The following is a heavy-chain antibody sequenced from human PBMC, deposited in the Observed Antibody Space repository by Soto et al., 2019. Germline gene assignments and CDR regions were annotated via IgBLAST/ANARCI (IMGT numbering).Heavy chain of an antibody. Sequence: QVRLQESGPGLVRPSETLSLTCTVSGVSLKTYYWSWIRLPPGGGLEWIGYIFSSGSPNYNPSLRSRVTMSVETSNNQFSLKMSSVTAADTAVYYCARVAGISYYNHMDVWGKGTTVTVSS. CDR3: ARVAGISYYNHMDV. J-gene: IGHJ6*03. D-gene: IGHD1-20*01. V-gene: IGHV4-59*01. CDR2: IFSSGSP. CDR1: GVSLKTYY.